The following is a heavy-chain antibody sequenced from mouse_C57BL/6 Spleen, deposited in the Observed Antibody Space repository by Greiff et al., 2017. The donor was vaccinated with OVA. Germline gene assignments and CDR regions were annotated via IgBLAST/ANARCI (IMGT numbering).Heavy chain of an antibody. CDR1: GYTFTSYW. V-gene: IGHV1-52*01. J-gene: IGHJ4*01. CDR3: ARSRKEGGYAMDY. Sequence: QVHVKQPGAELVRPGSSVKLSCKASGYTFTSYWMHWVKQRPIQGLEWIGNIDPSDSETHYNQKFKDKATLTVDKSSSTAYMQLSSLTSEDSAVYYCARSRKEGGYAMDYWGQGTSVTVSS. CDR2: IDPSDSET.